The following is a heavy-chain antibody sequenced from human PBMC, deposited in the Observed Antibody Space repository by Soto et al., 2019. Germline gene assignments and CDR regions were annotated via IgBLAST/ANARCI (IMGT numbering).Heavy chain of an antibody. V-gene: IGHV4-59*01. Sequence: PSETLSLTCTVSGASISSSYWRWIRQPPGKRLEWIAYDYDTGSTYFNPSLKSRVTMSLDTSKNQFSLKLRSVTAADTAVYYCARDAPGSLYFDYWGQGTLVTVS. D-gene: IGHD7-27*01. CDR2: DYDTGST. CDR3: ARDAPGSLYFDY. CDR1: GASISSSY. J-gene: IGHJ4*02.